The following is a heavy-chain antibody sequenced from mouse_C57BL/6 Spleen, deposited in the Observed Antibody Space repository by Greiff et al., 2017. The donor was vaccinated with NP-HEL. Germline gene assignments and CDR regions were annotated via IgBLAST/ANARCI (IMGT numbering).Heavy chain of an antibody. CDR1: GYTFTDYY. CDR2: IYPGSGNT. CDR3: ARGDLTSWFAY. V-gene: IGHV1-76*01. Sequence: QVQLQQSGAELVRPGASVKLSCKASGYTFTDYYINWVKQRPGQGLEWIARIYPGSGNTYYNEKFKGKATLTAEKSSSTAYMQLSSLTSEDSAVYFCARGDLTSWFAYWGQGTLVTVSA. J-gene: IGHJ3*01.